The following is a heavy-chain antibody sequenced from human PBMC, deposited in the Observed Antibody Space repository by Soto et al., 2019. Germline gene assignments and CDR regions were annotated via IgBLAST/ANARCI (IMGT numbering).Heavy chain of an antibody. CDR2: ISVSGSTI. CDR1: GFTFTNYY. J-gene: IGHJ4*02. D-gene: IGHD2-21*01. Sequence: QVQLVESGGGLVKPGESLRLSCADSGFTFTNYYMSWIRQAPGKGLELLSSISVSGSTIYYADSVKGRFTISRDNAKKSLYLQVNSLRAEDTAMYYCSACGGNYFYDHWAQGTLVTVSS. CDR3: SACGGNYFYDH. V-gene: IGHV3-11*01.